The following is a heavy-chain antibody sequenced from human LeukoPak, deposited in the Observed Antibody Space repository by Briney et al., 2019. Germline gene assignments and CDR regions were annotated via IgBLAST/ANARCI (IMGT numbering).Heavy chain of an antibody. D-gene: IGHD4-23*01. V-gene: IGHV4-34*01. J-gene: IGHJ4*02. CDR3: ARGQRRGLRWYFDY. Sequence: SETLSLTCAVYGGSFSGYYWSWIRQPPGTGLEWIGEINHSGSTNYNPSLKRRVTMSVDTSKNQFSLKLSSVTAADAAVYYCARGQRRGLRWYFDYWGQGTLVTVSS. CDR1: GGSFSGYY. CDR2: INHSGST.